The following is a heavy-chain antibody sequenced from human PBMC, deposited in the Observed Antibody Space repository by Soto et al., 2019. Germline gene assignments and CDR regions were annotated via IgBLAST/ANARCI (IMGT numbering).Heavy chain of an antibody. CDR3: VRENYYYGMDV. J-gene: IGHJ6*02. CDR2: ISGSRSYI. CDR1: GFTFSSYT. V-gene: IGHV3-21*01. Sequence: PGGSLRLSCAASGFTFSSYTMNWVRQAPGKGLEWVSSISGSRSYIYYPDSIKGRFTISRDNAKNSLYLQMNSLRAEDTAVYYCVRENYYYGMDVWGQGTTVTVSS.